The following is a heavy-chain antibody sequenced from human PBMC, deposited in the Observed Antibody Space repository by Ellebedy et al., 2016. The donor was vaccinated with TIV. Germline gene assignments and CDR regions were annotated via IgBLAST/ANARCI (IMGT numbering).Heavy chain of an antibody. CDR2: IKPDGSEK. D-gene: IGHD1-1*01. V-gene: IGHV3-7*01. CDR1: GFTFSNYW. Sequence: GESLKISXAASGFTFSNYWMSWVRQAPGKGLEWVVNIKPDGSEKYYVDSVKGRFTISRDNAKNSLYLQMNSLRADDTAVYYCARLEGERYDGYGMDVWGQGTTVTVSS. J-gene: IGHJ6*02. CDR3: ARLEGERYDGYGMDV.